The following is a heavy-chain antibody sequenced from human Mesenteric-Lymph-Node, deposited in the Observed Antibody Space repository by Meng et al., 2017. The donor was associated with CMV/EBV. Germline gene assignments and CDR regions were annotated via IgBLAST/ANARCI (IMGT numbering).Heavy chain of an antibody. D-gene: IGHD1-14*01. CDR2: TRNKANSYTT. CDR3: TTRTH. J-gene: IGHJ3*01. Sequence: GESLKISCAASGFTFSDHYMDWVRQAPGKGLEWVGRTRNKANSYTTEYAASVKGRFTISRDDSKNSLYLQMNSLKTEDTAVYYCTTRTHWGQGTMVTVSS. CDR1: GFTFSDHY. V-gene: IGHV3-72*01.